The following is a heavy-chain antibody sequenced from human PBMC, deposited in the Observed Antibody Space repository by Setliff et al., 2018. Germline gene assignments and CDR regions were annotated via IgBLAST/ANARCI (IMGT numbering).Heavy chain of an antibody. V-gene: IGHV7-4-1*02. J-gene: IGHJ3*01. Sequence: ASVKVSCKASGYTFSSYAMNWVRQAPGQGLEWMGWISTNTGNPTYAQGFTGRFVFSLDTSVSTAYLQISSLKAEDTAVYYCAREGEGSTFFPLDAFDVWGQGTMVTVSS. D-gene: IGHD3-16*01. CDR1: GYTFSSYA. CDR2: ISTNTGNP. CDR3: AREGEGSTFFPLDAFDV.